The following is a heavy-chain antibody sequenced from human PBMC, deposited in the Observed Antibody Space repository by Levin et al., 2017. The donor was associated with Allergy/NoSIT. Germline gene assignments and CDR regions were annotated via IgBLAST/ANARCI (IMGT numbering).Heavy chain of an antibody. CDR3: ARDKVGLDAFDI. CDR1: GFTFSDYY. CDR2: ISSSSSYT. V-gene: IGHV3-11*05. Sequence: GESLKISCAASGFTFSDYYMSWIRQAPGKGLEWVSYISSSSSYTNYADSVKGRFTISRDNAKNSLYLQMNSLRAEDTAVYYCARDKVGLDAFDIWGQGTMVTVSS. D-gene: IGHD1-26*01. J-gene: IGHJ3*02.